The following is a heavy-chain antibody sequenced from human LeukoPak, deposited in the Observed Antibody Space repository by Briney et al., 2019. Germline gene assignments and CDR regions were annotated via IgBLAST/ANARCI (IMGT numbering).Heavy chain of an antibody. V-gene: IGHV3-7*01. J-gene: IGHJ4*02. CDR1: GFTFSSHS. CDR3: AMLLHFERSVYRPVDF. Sequence: PGGSLRLSCATSGFTFSSHSMSWVRQAPGKRLEWVANVREDGSEINYADSVKGRFTISRDNARNSLYLQMNILRAEDTAIYFXAMLLHFERSVYRPVDFXGRGPLVXVS. CDR2: VREDGSEI. D-gene: IGHD3-22*01.